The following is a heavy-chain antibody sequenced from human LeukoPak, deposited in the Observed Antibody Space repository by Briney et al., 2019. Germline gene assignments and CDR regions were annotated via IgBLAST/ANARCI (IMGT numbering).Heavy chain of an antibody. D-gene: IGHD2-2*01. Sequence: GGSLRLSCAASGFTFSSYAMSWARQAPGKGLEWVANIKQDGSEKYYVDSVKGRFTVSRDNAKNSLYLQMNSLRAEDTAVYYCARIYCSSTSCYYFDYWGQGTLVTVSS. J-gene: IGHJ4*02. CDR3: ARIYCSSTSCYYFDY. CDR2: IKQDGSEK. V-gene: IGHV3-7*01. CDR1: GFTFSSYA.